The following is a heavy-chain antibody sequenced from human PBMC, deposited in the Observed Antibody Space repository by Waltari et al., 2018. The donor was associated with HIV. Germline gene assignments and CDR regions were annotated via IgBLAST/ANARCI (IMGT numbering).Heavy chain of an antibody. CDR3: VRSQSLSYAPYPYGHSRGFYAMDV. D-gene: IGHD5-18*01. J-gene: IGHJ6*02. V-gene: IGHV1-69*04. CDR1: GGSLPTYA. CDR2: ISPMVNIV. Sequence: VQLVQSGAEVTRPGSSVKVPCTASGGSLPTYALSWVRLAPGRGPEGWGRISPMVNIVHYAQRCRGRVTITADKSKSTVYMEVSSLRSEDTAVFYCVRSQSLSYAPYPYGHSRGFYAMDVWGQGTTVTVSS.